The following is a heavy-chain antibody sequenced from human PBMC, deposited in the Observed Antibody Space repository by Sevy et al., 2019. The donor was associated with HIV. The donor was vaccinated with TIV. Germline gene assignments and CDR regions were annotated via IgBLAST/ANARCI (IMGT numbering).Heavy chain of an antibody. Sequence: GGSLRLSCAASGFTFSSYGMHWVRQAPGKGLEWVAFIRYDGSNKYYADSVKGRFTISRDNSKTTLYLQMNSLRTEDTAVYYCARDPNTTMATYYFDSWGQGTLVTVSS. V-gene: IGHV3-30*02. CDR3: ARDPNTTMATYYFDS. J-gene: IGHJ4*02. D-gene: IGHD5-18*01. CDR1: GFTFSSYG. CDR2: IRYDGSNK.